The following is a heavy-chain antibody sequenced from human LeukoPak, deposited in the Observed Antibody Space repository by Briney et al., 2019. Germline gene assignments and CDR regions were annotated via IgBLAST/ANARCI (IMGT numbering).Heavy chain of an antibody. CDR2: IYYSGST. Sequence: SETLSLTCTVSGGSISSYYWRWIRQPPGKGLEWIGYIYYSGSTNYNPSLKSRVTISVDTPKNQFSLKLSSVTAADTAVYYCARRDGYNSDDYYYGMDVWGQGTTVTVSS. CDR1: GGSISSYY. D-gene: IGHD5-12*01. J-gene: IGHJ6*02. V-gene: IGHV4-59*08. CDR3: ARRDGYNSDDYYYGMDV.